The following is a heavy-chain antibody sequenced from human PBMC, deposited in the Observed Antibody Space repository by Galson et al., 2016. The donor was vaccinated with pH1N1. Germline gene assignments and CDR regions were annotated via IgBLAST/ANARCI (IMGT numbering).Heavy chain of an antibody. J-gene: IGHJ4*02. D-gene: IGHD5-12*01. V-gene: IGHV3-9*01. CDR1: GFSFDDHA. CDR2: ISWNSGAI. CDR3: ARDVAYGSYDPYFDF. Sequence: LRLSCAASGFSFDDHAMHWVRQAPGKGLAWVSGISWNSGAIDYSDSVKGRFTISRDNAKNSLYLQMNSLRPEDTAFYYCARDVAYGSYDPYFDFWGQGTLVTVSS.